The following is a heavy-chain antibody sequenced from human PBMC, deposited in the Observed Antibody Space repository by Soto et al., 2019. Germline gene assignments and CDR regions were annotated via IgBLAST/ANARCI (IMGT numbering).Heavy chain of an antibody. J-gene: IGHJ4*02. D-gene: IGHD6-13*01. V-gene: IGHV4-31*03. CDR1: GGSVSSGGYY. CDR3: AREGSWYGFDC. CDR2: IYYSGST. Sequence: PSETRSLTCTFSGGSVSSGGYYWSWIRQHPGKGLEWIGYIYYSGSTYYNPSLKSRGSRAVDTSKNQFSLKVSSVTAADTAVYHCAREGSWYGFDCWGKGTLVTVSS.